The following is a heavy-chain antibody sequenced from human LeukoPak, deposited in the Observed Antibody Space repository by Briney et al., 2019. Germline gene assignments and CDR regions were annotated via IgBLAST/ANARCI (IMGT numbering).Heavy chain of an antibody. J-gene: IGHJ4*02. CDR2: INAGNGNT. CDR3: ARNTETAIPLPYYFDY. V-gene: IGHV1-3*01. CDR1: GYSFTSYA. Sequence: ASVKVSCKASGYSFTSYAMHWVRQAPGQRLEWMGWINAGNGNTKCSQKFQGRVTITRDTSASTAYMDLSSLRSEDTAVYYCARNTETAIPLPYYFDYWGQGTLVTVSS. D-gene: IGHD2-21*02.